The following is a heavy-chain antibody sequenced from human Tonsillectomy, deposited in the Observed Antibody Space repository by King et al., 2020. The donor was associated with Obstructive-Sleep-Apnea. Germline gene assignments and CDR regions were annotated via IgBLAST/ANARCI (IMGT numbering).Heavy chain of an antibody. CDR3: ARDHPGLLWFGELSFNYYGMDV. D-gene: IGHD3-10*01. V-gene: IGHV1-18*01. Sequence: QLVQSGAEVKKPGASVKVSCKASGYTFTSYGISWVRQAPGQGLEWMGWISAYNGNTNYAQKLQGRVTMTTDTSTSTAYMELRSLRSDDTAVYYCARDHPGLLWFGELSFNYYGMDVWGQGTTVTVSS. CDR2: ISAYNGNT. J-gene: IGHJ6*02. CDR1: GYTFTSYG.